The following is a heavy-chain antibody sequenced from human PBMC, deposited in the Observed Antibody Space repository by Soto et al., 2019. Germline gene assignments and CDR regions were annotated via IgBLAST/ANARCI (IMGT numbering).Heavy chain of an antibody. Sequence: PGGSLRLSCSASGFVFGDYAVTWVRQAPGKGLEWVGVVRSETYGGSTEYAASVKGRFRISRDDSESIAYLQMTNLKTEDTAVYYCTRGGGTSGWYADYWGKGIRVTVSS. V-gene: IGHV3-49*04. CDR3: TRGGGTSGWYADY. CDR2: VRSETYGGST. CDR1: GFVFGDYA. J-gene: IGHJ4*02. D-gene: IGHD6-13*01.